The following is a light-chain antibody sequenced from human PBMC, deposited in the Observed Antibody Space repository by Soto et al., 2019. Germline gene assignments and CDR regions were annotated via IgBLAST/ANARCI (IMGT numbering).Light chain of an antibody. CDR1: QGIRNY. J-gene: IGKJ2*01. CDR3: QKYNSVPFT. CDR2: AAS. V-gene: IGKV1-27*01. Sequence: DIQMTQSPSSLSASVGDRVTITCRASQGIRNYLAWYQQKPGKVPKLLIYAASTLQSGVPSRFSGSGSGTEFTLTISSLQAEDVATYYCQKYNSVPFTFGQGTKLEIK.